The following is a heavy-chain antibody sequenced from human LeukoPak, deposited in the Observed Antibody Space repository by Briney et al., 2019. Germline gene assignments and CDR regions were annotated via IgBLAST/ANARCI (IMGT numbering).Heavy chain of an antibody. V-gene: IGHV3-30*04. J-gene: IGHJ6*02. Sequence: GRSLRLSCAASGFTFSSYAMHWVRQAPGKGLEWVAVISYDGSNKYYADSVKGRFTISRDNSKNTLYLQMNSLRDEDTAVYYCARDQTTVVTPWGYYYGMDVWGQGTTVTVSS. CDR2: ISYDGSNK. CDR1: GFTFSSYA. D-gene: IGHD4-23*01. CDR3: ARDQTTVVTPWGYYYGMDV.